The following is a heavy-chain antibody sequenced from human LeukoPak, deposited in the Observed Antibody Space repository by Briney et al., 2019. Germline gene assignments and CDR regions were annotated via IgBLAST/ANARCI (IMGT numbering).Heavy chain of an antibody. J-gene: IGHJ4*02. CDR2: ISAYNGNT. D-gene: IGHD2-2*01. CDR1: GYTFTIYG. CDR3: AREECSSPSCYSDY. V-gene: IGHV1-18*01. Sequence: AAVSVSFKASGYTFTIYGISGVGQAPGQGREWMGWISAYNGNTNYAQKLQRRVTMTTATSTSTAYMELRSLRSDDTAVYYCAREECSSPSCYSDYWGQGTLVTVSS.